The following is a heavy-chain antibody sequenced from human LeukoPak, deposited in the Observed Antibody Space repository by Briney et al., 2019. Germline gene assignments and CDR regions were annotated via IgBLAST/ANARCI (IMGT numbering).Heavy chain of an antibody. CDR2: IYPGDSDT. CDR1: GYSFTNYW. Sequence: GESLKISCKGSGYSFTNYWIGWVRQMPGKGLEWMGIIYPGDSDTRYSPSFQGQVTISADKSISTAYLQWSSLKASDTAMYYCARLIVGTRGTGRYYYMDVWGKGTTVTISS. V-gene: IGHV5-51*01. D-gene: IGHD2-2*01. J-gene: IGHJ6*03. CDR3: ARLIVGTRGTGRYYYMDV.